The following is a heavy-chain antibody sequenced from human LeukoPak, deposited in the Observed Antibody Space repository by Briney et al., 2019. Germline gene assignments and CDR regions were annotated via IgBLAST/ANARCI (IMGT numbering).Heavy chain of an antibody. CDR2: INPNSGGT. Sequence: ASVKVTCKASGYTFTGYYMYWVRQAPGQGLEWMGRINPNSGGTNYAQKFQGRVTMTRDTSISTAYMELSRLRSDDTAVYYCARAEYSYGYSQNYYYYGMDVWGQGTTVTVSS. D-gene: IGHD5-18*01. CDR1: GYTFTGYY. J-gene: IGHJ6*02. CDR3: ARAEYSYGYSQNYYYYGMDV. V-gene: IGHV1-2*06.